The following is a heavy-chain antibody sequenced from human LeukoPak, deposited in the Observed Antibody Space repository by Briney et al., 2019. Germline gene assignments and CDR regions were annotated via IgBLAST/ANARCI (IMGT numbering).Heavy chain of an antibody. J-gene: IGHJ4*02. CDR1: GFIFSDYA. D-gene: IGHD3-22*01. Sequence: GGSLRLSCAASGFIFSDYAMSWVRQAPGKGLEWVSAISDTKRGGTTYYADSVKGRFTISRDTSKNTLYLQISSLRVEDTAVYYCAKVPNYYDTTTYYGWGQGTLVAVSS. V-gene: IGHV3-23*01. CDR3: AKVPNYYDTTTYYG. CDR2: ISDTKRGGTT.